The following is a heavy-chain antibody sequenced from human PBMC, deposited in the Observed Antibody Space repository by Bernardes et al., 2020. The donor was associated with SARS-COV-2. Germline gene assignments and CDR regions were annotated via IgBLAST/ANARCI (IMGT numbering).Heavy chain of an antibody. Sequence: GGSLRLSCAASGYTFSSFWMHWVRQAPGKGLVWVSRIDNYGSTINYADSVKGRFTISRDNSRNTLYLQMNNLRAEDTAVYYCAIDVAGEHSTWGQGTLVTVYS. J-gene: IGHJ5*02. CDR3: AIDVAGEHST. CDR2: IDNYGSTI. CDR1: GYTFSSFW. V-gene: IGHV3-74*01. D-gene: IGHD3-16*01.